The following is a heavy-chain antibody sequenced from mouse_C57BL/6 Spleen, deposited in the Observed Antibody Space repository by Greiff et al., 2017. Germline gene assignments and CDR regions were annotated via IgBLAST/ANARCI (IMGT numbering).Heavy chain of an antibody. Sequence: EVKVVESEGGLVQPGSSMKLSCTASGFTFSDYYMAWVRQVPEKGLEWVANINYDGSSTYYLDSLKSRFIISRDNAKNILYLQMSSLKSEDTATYYCAREGRGHFDYWGQGTTLTVSS. V-gene: IGHV5-16*01. CDR1: GFTFSDYY. CDR3: AREGRGHFDY. J-gene: IGHJ2*01. CDR2: INYDGSST.